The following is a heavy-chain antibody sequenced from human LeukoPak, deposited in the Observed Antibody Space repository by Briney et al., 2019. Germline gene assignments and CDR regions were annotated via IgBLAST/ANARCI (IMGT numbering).Heavy chain of an antibody. CDR1: GYSFTSYW. CDR3: ARLVICNWEFAWFNP. V-gene: IGHV5-51*01. J-gene: IGHJ5*02. D-gene: IGHD3-16*02. CDR2: IYPGDSDT. Sequence: GESLKISCKGSGYSFTSYWIGWVRQMPGKGLEWMGIIYPGDSDTRYSSSFQGQVTISSDKAICTAYLLWGSLQASESALYYCARLVICNWEFAWFNPWGQRNLVTVSS.